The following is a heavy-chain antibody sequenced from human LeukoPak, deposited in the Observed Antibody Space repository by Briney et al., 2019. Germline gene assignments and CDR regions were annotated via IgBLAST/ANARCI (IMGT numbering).Heavy chain of an antibody. CDR2: ISSSSTYT. CDR3: AMYRNYGDRDY. Sequence: PGGSLRLSCAASGFTFSDYYMSWIRQAPGKGLEWVSYISSSSTYTNYADSVKGRFAISRDNAKNSLYLQMNSLRPEDTAVYYCAMYRNYGDRDYWGQGTVVTVSS. V-gene: IGHV3-11*06. D-gene: IGHD4-17*01. CDR1: GFTFSDYY. J-gene: IGHJ4*02.